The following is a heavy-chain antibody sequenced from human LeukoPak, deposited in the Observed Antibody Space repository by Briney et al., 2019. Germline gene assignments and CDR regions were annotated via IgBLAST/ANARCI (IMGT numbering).Heavy chain of an antibody. J-gene: IGHJ4*02. V-gene: IGHV3-23*01. Sequence: PGGSLRLSCAASGFTFSSYAMNWVRQAPGKGLEWVSAVSSTGGSTDYADSVKGRFTISRDNSMNSLFLQMNSLRAEDTAIYYCATKRYWGQGTLVTVSS. CDR3: ATKRY. CDR2: VSSTGGST. CDR1: GFTFSSYA. D-gene: IGHD5-24*01.